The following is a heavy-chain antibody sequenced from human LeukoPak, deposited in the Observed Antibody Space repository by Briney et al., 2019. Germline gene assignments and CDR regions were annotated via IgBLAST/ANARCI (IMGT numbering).Heavy chain of an antibody. CDR1: GFTFSSYS. D-gene: IGHD3-22*01. CDR3: ARSGSSYDGSQSWFDY. V-gene: IGHV3-21*01. CDR2: ITGRNSYI. J-gene: IGHJ4*02. Sequence: GGSLRLSCAASGFTFSSYSMNWVRQAPGKGLEWVSSITGRNSYIFYADSLKGRFTISRDNAKNSLYLHLSSLRAEDTAVYYCARSGSSYDGSQSWFDYWGQGTLVTVSS.